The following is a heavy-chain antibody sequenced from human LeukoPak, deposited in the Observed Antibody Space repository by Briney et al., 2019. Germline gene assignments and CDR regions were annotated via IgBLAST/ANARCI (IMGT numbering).Heavy chain of an antibody. D-gene: IGHD3-22*01. CDR2: ISDSGSTI. V-gene: IGHV3-11*01. J-gene: IGHJ4*02. CDR3: AIYYDSSGSIDH. CDR1: GFIFSDYY. Sequence: GGSLRLSCAASGFIFSDYYMTWSRQTPGKGLEWLSYISDSGSTINYADSVKGRLTISRDNAKKSLFLQVNSLRAEDTTVYYCAIYYDSSGSIDHWGQGTLVTVSS.